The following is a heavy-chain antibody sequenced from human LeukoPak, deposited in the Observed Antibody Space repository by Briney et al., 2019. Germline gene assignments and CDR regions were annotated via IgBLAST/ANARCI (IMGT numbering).Heavy chain of an antibody. Sequence: ASVKVSCKASGYTFTGYYMHWVRQAPGQGLEWMGWINPNGGGTNYAQKFQGRVTMTRDTSISTAYMELSRPRSDDTAVYYCARSGLGIAAAGTLGPWGKGTTVTVSS. CDR2: INPNGGGT. CDR3: ARSGLGIAAAGTLGP. J-gene: IGHJ6*04. D-gene: IGHD6-13*01. V-gene: IGHV1-2*02. CDR1: GYTFTGYY.